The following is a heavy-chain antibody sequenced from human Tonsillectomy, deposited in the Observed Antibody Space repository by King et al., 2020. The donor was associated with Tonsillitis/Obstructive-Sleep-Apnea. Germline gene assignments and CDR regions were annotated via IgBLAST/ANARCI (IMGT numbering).Heavy chain of an antibody. CDR1: GGTFTTYA. Sequence: QLVQSGAEVKKPGSSVKVSCKASGGTFTTYAISWVRQAPGQGLEWMGGIIPIFGTTSYAQKFQGRVTITADESTSTTFMDLSRLRSDDTAVYYCARDWEYYSPSLDYHYYMDVWGTGTTVTVSS. D-gene: IGHD6-6*01. CDR2: IIPIFGTT. J-gene: IGHJ6*03. V-gene: IGHV1-69*01. CDR3: ARDWEYYSPSLDYHYYMDV.